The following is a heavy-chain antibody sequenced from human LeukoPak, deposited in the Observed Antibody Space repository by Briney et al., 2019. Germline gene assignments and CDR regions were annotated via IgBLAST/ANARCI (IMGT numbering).Heavy chain of an antibody. V-gene: IGHV3-30*02. D-gene: IGHD4-17*01. CDR3: AKDRTYGDYSLDY. J-gene: IGHJ4*02. CDR2: IRYDGSNK. CDR1: GFTFSSYG. Sequence: GGSLRLSCAASGFTFSSYGMHWVRQAPGKGLEWVAFIRYDGSNKYYADSVKGRFTISRDNSKNTLYLQMNSLRAEDTAVYYCAKDRTYGDYSLDYWGQGTLVTVSS.